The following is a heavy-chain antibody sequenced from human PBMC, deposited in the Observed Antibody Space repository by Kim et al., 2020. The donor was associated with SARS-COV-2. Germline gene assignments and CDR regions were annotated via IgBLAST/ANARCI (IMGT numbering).Heavy chain of an antibody. V-gene: IGHV3-23*01. CDR1: GFTFSSYA. J-gene: IGHJ5*02. CDR3: AKVLHILTGYDVVDWFDP. Sequence: GGSLRLSCAASGFTFSSYAMSWVRQAPGKGLEWVSAISGSGGSTYYADSVKGRFTISRDNSKNTLYLQMNSLRAEDTAVYYCAKVLHILTGYDVVDWFDPWGQGTLVTVSS. D-gene: IGHD3-9*01. CDR2: ISGSGGST.